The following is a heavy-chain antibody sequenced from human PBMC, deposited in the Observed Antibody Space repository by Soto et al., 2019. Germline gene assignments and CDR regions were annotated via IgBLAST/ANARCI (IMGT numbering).Heavy chain of an antibody. CDR2: IDPSDSYI. J-gene: IGHJ4*02. CDR3: ARHGAAIWLGY. Sequence: GESLKISCKGSGYSFTSYWIGWVRQVPGRGLQWMGNIDPSDSYINYNPAFRGHVTFSVDKSSSTAYLHWSSLGPSDTAIYYCARHGAAIWLGYWGQGTLVTVSS. CDR1: GYSFTSYW. D-gene: IGHD6-19*01. V-gene: IGHV5-10-1*01.